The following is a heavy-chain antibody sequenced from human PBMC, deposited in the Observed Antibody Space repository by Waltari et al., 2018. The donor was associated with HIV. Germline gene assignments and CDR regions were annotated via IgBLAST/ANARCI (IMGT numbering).Heavy chain of an antibody. D-gene: IGHD1-1*01. V-gene: IGHV5-51*01. Sequence: EVPLVQSGAEVKKPGESLMISCRGSVYSFTSYWIGWVRQIPGNGREWMGIIYPGDSDTRYSPSFQGQVTISADKSISTAYLQWSSLKASDTAMYYCARHPERPDHKYYYGMDVWGQGTTVTVSS. CDR2: IYPGDSDT. CDR1: VYSFTSYW. CDR3: ARHPERPDHKYYYGMDV. J-gene: IGHJ6*02.